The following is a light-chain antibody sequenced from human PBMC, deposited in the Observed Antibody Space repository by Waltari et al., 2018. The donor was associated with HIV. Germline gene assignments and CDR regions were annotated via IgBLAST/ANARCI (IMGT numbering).Light chain of an antibody. V-gene: IGLV2-23*02. J-gene: IGLJ3*02. CDR1: NSNVGSFNF. CDR2: EVT. CDR3: SSYAGSNIWV. Sequence: QSALTQPASVSGSPGPSITISCTGPNSNVGSFNFFSWYQQHPGKAPRLMIYEVTKRPSGISNRFSGSKSGNTASLTISGLQAEDEAYYYCSSYAGSNIWVFGGGTKLTVL.